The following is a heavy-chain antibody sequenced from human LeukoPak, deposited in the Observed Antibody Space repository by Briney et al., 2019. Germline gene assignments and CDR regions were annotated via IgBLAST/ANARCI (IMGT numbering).Heavy chain of an antibody. V-gene: IGHV3-11*01. Sequence: GGSLRLSCAASGFTFSDYYMSWIRQAPGKGLEWVSYISSSGSTIYYADSVNGRFTISRDNAKNSLYLQMNRLRAEDTAVYYCARDIRVNGPFDYWGQGTLVTVSS. J-gene: IGHJ4*02. CDR2: ISSSGSTI. D-gene: IGHD2-2*02. CDR1: GFTFSDYY. CDR3: ARDIRVNGPFDY.